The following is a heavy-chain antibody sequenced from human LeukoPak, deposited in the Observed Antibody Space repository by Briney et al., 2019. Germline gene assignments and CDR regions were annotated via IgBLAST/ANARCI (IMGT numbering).Heavy chain of an antibody. CDR2: IYYSGST. CDR1: GGSVSSGTYY. D-gene: IGHD4-17*01. CDR3: AGDDYGGDY. Sequence: SETLSLTCTVSGGSVSSGTYYWSWIRQHPGKGLEWIGFIYYSGSTFYNPSLKSRVTISVDTSKNQFSLKLSSVTAADTAVYFCAGDDYGGDYWGQGTLVTVSS. J-gene: IGHJ4*02. V-gene: IGHV4-31*03.